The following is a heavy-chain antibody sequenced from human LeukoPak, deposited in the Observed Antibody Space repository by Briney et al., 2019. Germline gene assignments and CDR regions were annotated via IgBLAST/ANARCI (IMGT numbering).Heavy chain of an antibody. Sequence: SVKVSCKASGFTFTSSAMQWVRQARGQRLEWIGWIVVGSGNTNYAQKFQERVTITRDMSTSTAYMELSSLRSEDTAVYYCAADSDYGDYAFDIWGQGTMVTVSS. J-gene: IGHJ3*02. V-gene: IGHV1-58*02. CDR2: IVVGSGNT. CDR1: GFTFTSSA. CDR3: AADSDYGDYAFDI. D-gene: IGHD4-17*01.